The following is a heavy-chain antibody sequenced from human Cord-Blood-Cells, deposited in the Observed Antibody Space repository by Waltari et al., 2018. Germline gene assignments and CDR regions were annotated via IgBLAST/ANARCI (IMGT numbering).Heavy chain of an antibody. CDR2: INHSGST. V-gene: IGHV4-34*01. Sequence: QVQLQQWGAGLLKPSETLSLTCAVYGGSFSGYYWSWIRQPPGKGLVWIGEINHSGSTNYNPSLKSRVTISVDTSKNQFSLKLSSVTAADTAVYYCATAFPGIAAAGTEYCQHWGQGTLVTVSS. CDR3: ATAFPGIAAAGTEYCQH. D-gene: IGHD6-13*01. J-gene: IGHJ1*01. CDR1: GGSFSGYY.